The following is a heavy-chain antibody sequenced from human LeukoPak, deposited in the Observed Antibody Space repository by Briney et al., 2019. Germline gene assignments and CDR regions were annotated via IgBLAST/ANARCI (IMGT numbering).Heavy chain of an antibody. D-gene: IGHD6-13*01. CDR1: GFTFSSYG. CDR3: ARVAAAFDAFDI. J-gene: IGHJ3*02. V-gene: IGHV3-21*01. CDR2: ISSSSSYI. Sequence: GGSLRLSCAASGFTFSSYGMNWVRQAPGKGLEWVSSISSSSSYIYYADSVKGRFTISRDNAKNSLYLQMNSLRAEDTAVYCCARVAAAFDAFDIWGQGTMVTVSS.